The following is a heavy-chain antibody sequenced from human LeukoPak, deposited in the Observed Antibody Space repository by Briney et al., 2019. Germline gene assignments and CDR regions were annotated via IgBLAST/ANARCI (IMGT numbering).Heavy chain of an antibody. CDR1: GYSFTNYW. Sequence: GESLKISCQGSGYSFTNYWLAWVRQMPGKGLEWMGIIYPGDSDTRYSPSFQGQVTISADKSITTAYLQWSSLKASDTAIYYCARLPYSSGWPTFDYWGQGTPVTVSS. V-gene: IGHV5-51*01. D-gene: IGHD6-19*01. J-gene: IGHJ4*02. CDR2: IYPGDSDT. CDR3: ARLPYSSGWPTFDY.